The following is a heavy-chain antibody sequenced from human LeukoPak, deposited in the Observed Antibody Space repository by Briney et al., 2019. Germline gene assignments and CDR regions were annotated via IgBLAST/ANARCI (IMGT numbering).Heavy chain of an antibody. CDR1: GFTFSSYG. V-gene: IGHV3-30*18. J-gene: IGHJ4*02. CDR2: ISYDGSNK. CDR3: AKASRSYSGSYLVSPFDY. D-gene: IGHD1-26*01. Sequence: GGSLRLSCAASGFTFSSYGMHWVRQAPGKGLEWVAVISYDGSNKYYADSVKGRFTISRDNSKNTLYLQMNSLRAEDTAVYYCAKASRSYSGSYLVSPFDYWGQGTLATVSS.